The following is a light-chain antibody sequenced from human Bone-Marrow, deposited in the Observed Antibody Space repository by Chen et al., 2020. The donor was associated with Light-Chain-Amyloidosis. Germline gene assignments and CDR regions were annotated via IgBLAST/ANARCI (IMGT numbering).Light chain of an antibody. J-gene: IGLJ1*01. V-gene: IGLV1-47*01. CDR3: AAWDGSLSGYV. CDR1: STTIGINY. CDR2: RHK. Sequence: QSVLTQPPSASGTPGQRVTNTCSGASTTIGINYLYWYQHFPAPAPNHLIPRHKQRPSGVPDRFSASKSGTSAFLAISGRRSEDEADYYCAAWDGSLSGYVFGTGTKVIVL.